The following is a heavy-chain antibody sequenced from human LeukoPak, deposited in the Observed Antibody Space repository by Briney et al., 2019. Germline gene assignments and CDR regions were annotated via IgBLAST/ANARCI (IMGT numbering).Heavy chain of an antibody. V-gene: IGHV3-48*04. CDR3: ARERRAKDSSGWRTADHPYYFDY. J-gene: IGHJ4*02. Sequence: PGGSLRLSCAASGFTVSSNYMSWVRQAPGKGLEWVSYISSSSSTIYYADSVKGRFTISRDNAKNSLYLQMNSLRAEDTAVYYCARERRAKDSSGWRTADHPYYFDYWGQGTLVTVSS. D-gene: IGHD6-19*01. CDR1: GFTVSSNY. CDR2: ISSSSSTI.